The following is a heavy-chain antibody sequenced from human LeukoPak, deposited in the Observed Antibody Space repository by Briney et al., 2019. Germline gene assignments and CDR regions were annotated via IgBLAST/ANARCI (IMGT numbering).Heavy chain of an antibody. J-gene: IGHJ4*02. D-gene: IGHD5-24*01. CDR3: ARERDGYNPR. CDR2: ISAYNGNT. Sequence: ASVKASCKASGYTFTSYGITWVRQAPGQGLEWMGWISAYNGNTNYAQKLQGRVTMTTDTSTSTAYMELRSLRSDDTAAYYCARERDGYNPRWGQGTLVAVSS. CDR1: GYTFTSYG. V-gene: IGHV1-18*01.